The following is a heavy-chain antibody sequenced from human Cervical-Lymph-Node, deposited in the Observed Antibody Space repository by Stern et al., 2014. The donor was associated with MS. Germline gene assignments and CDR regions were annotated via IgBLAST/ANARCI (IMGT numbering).Heavy chain of an antibody. J-gene: IGHJ4*02. CDR3: ARRAGGLIAAGSLGY. CDR1: GFPFDTYT. D-gene: IGHD6-25*01. CDR2: ISTESSYI. V-gene: IGHV3-21*01. Sequence: EVQLVESGGRLVKPGESLTLSCAASGFPFDTYTMHWVRQSPGRGLEWISFISTESSYINYADSVKGRFTISRDNANNSLYLQMNSLRPEDTAVYYCARRAGGLIAAGSLGYWGQGILVTVSS.